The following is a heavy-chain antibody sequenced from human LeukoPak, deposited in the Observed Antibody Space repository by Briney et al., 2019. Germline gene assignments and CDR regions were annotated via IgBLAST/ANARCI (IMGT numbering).Heavy chain of an antibody. CDR2: ISGYNGNT. CDR3: ARDWGYSSIDY. Sequence: PRASVKVSCTASGGTFGNYAISWVRQAPGQGLEWMGWISGYNGNTNYAQKLQGRVTMTTDTSTSTAYMELRSLRSDDTAVYYCARDWGYSSIDYWGQGTLVTVSS. J-gene: IGHJ4*02. D-gene: IGHD6-13*01. V-gene: IGHV1-18*01. CDR1: GGTFGNYA.